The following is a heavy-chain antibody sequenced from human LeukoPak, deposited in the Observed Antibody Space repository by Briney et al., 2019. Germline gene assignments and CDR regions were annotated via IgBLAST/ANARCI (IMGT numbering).Heavy chain of an antibody. Sequence: GGSLRLSCAASGFTFSSYSMSWVRQAPGKGLEWVSGISGTGGTIYYADSVKGRFTISRDNSRNTLYLQMNSLRVEDTAVYYCAKGEGLSGSWPFDYWGQGTLVTVSS. V-gene: IGHV3-23*01. CDR3: AKGEGLSGSWPFDY. J-gene: IGHJ4*02. CDR2: ISGTGGTI. CDR1: GFTFSSYS. D-gene: IGHD6-25*01.